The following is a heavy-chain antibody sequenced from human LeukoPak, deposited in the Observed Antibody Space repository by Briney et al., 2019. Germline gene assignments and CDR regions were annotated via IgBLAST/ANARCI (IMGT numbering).Heavy chain of an antibody. D-gene: IGHD2/OR15-2a*01. CDR2: IIPILGVA. CDR3: ARGGRTTPGY. J-gene: IGHJ4*02. V-gene: IGHV1-69*04. Sequence: SVKVPCKASGGTFSSYAISWVRQAPGQGLEWMGRIIPILGVANYAQKFQGRVTITADKSTSTAYMELSSLRSEDTAVYYCARGGRTTPGYWGQGTLVTVSS. CDR1: GGTFSSYA.